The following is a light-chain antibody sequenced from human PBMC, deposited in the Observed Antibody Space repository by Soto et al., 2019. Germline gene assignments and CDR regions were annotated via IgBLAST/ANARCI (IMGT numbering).Light chain of an antibody. CDR1: QGVRSN. CDR2: AAS. J-gene: IGKJ4*01. Sequence: EIIMTQSPGTLSVSPGERATLSCRAAQGVRSNLAWYQQKPGQAPRLLIFAASTRATVIPARFRGSGSGTEFTLPISDLQSEDFAVYYCQQHYSTPLTFAGGTKLDIK. V-gene: IGKV3-15*01. CDR3: QQHYSTPLT.